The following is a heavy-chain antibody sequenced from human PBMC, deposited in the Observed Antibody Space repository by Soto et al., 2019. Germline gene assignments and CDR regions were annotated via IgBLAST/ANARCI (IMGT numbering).Heavy chain of an antibody. CDR2: IFRTETT. D-gene: IGHD3-22*01. J-gene: IGHJ4*02. V-gene: IGHV4-4*02. CDR1: GGFISSTSW. Sequence: PSETLFLTCAVSGGFISSTSWSIWVRLPPGKGLEWIGDIFRTETTHYNPSLKSRVTISVDKSKNQFSLKLSSVTAADTAVYYCASGYYYDGSAYHFDYWGQGTLVTVSA. CDR3: ASGYYYDGSAYHFDY.